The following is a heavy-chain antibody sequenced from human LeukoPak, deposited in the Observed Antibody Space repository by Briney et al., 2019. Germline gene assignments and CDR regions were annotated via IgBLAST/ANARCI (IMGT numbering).Heavy chain of an antibody. CDR1: GFTFSDHY. CDR2: IRNKAKSYTT. J-gene: IGHJ4*02. Sequence: PGGSLRLSCAASGFTFSDHYMDWVRQAPGKGLEWVGRIRNKAKSYTTEYAASVKGRFTISRDDSNNSLYLQMNSLKTEDTAVYYCARMTDSVEVPLGTPDDYWGQGTLVTVSS. CDR3: ARMTDSVEVPLGTPDDY. D-gene: IGHD2-2*01. V-gene: IGHV3-72*01.